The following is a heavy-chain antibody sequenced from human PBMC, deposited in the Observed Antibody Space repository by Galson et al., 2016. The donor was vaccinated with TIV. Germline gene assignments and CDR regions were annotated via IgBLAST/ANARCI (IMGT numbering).Heavy chain of an antibody. CDR3: ARPFSEHYYGMDV. Sequence: LTCTVSGGSIGSSSYYWAWIRQPPGKPLEWIGNIYYTGTTNYSPSLESRVTISVDRSKNQFSLRLTSVTAADTAVYYCARPFSEHYYGMDVWGLGTMVVVSS. CDR2: IYYTGTT. J-gene: IGHJ6*02. CDR1: GGSIGSSSYY. V-gene: IGHV4-39*07.